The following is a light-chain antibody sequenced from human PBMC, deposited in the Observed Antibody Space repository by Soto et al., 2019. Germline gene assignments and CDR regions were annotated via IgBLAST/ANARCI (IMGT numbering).Light chain of an antibody. CDR1: QSISST. CDR3: QQSYSTPRT. V-gene: IGKV1-39*01. CDR2: ATS. J-gene: IGKJ1*01. Sequence: DIPMTQSPSSLSASVGDRVTITCRASQSISSTLNWYQQKPGEAPKLLIYATSTLHCGVPSRFSGSASGTDFTLTISSLQPEDFATYSCQQSYSTPRTFGQGTKVEIK.